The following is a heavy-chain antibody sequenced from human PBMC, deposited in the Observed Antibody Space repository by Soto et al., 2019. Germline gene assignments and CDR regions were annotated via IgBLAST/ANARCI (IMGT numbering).Heavy chain of an antibody. CDR3: ATLNSFGSDF. Sequence: GGSLRLSCAASGFTFSSYWMHWVRQAPGKGLVWVSRITSDGSNTNYADSVKGRFTISRDNAKNTVFLQMNSLRAEDTAVYYCATLNSFGSDFWGQGTLVTVSS. CDR2: ITSDGSNT. J-gene: IGHJ4*02. CDR1: GFTFSSYW. D-gene: IGHD3-3*01. V-gene: IGHV3-74*01.